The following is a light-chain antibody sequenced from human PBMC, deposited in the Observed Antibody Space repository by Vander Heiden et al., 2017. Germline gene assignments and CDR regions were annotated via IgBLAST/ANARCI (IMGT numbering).Light chain of an antibody. V-gene: IGLV1-40*01. CDR1: SSNIGAGYD. CDR3: QSYDSTLSAVV. Sequence: QSVLTQPPSVSGAPGQRVTISCTGSSSNIGAGYDVHWYKQLPGAAPKLLIYGNGNRPSGVPDRFSGSKSGTSASLAITGLLAEDEADYYCQSYDSTLSAVVFGGGTELTVL. CDR2: GNG. J-gene: IGLJ2*01.